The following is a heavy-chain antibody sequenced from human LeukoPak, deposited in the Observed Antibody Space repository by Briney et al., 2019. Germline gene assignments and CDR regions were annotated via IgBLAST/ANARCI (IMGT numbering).Heavy chain of an antibody. CDR2: IYYSGST. V-gene: IGHV4-59*01. CDR3: ARPEGSGSYGT. J-gene: IGHJ5*02. CDR1: GASISNYY. D-gene: IGHD3-10*01. Sequence: SETLSLTCTVSGASISNYYWSWIRQPPGKGLEWIGYIYYSGSTNYNPSLKSRVTISVDTSKNQFSLKLSSVTAADTAVYYCARPEGSGSYGTWGQGTLVTVSS.